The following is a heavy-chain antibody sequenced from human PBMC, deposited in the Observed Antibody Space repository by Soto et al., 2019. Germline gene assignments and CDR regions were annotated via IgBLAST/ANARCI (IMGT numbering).Heavy chain of an antibody. J-gene: IGHJ6*02. CDR1: GYSFTSYW. CDR2: IYPGDSDT. Sequence: PGESLKISCKGSGYSFTSYWIGWVRQMPGKGLEWMGIIYPGDSDTRYSPSFQGQVTISADKSISTAYLQWSSLKASDTAMYYCARLPRYFWSGWVSNYYYGMDVWGQGTTVTV. CDR3: ARLPRYFWSGWVSNYYYGMDV. V-gene: IGHV5-51*01. D-gene: IGHD3-3*01.